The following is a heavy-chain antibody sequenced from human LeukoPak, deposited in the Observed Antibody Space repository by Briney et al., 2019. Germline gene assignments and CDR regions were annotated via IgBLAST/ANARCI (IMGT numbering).Heavy chain of an antibody. V-gene: IGHV1-18*01. CDR2: ISAYNGNT. J-gene: IGHJ4*02. CDR3: ARDLVGATSFDY. Sequence: ASVKVSCKASGYTFTSYGISWVRQAPGQGLEWMGWISAYNGNTNYAQKLQGRVTMTTDTSTSTAYMELRSLRSEDTAVYYCARDLVGATSFDYWGQGTLVTVSS. CDR1: GYTFTSYG. D-gene: IGHD1-26*01.